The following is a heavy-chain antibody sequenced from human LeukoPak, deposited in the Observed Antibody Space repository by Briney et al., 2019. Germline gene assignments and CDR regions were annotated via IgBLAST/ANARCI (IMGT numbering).Heavy chain of an antibody. Sequence: PSETLSLTCTVSGASISSYYWSWIRQPPGKGLEWIGYIHYTGTTNYNPSLKSRVTISVDTSKTQFSLKLNSVTAADTAVFYCARGLGLIAMFDPWGQGTLVTVSS. CDR3: ARGLGLIAMFDP. J-gene: IGHJ5*02. V-gene: IGHV4-59*01. D-gene: IGHD2-8*01. CDR2: IHYTGTT. CDR1: GASISSYY.